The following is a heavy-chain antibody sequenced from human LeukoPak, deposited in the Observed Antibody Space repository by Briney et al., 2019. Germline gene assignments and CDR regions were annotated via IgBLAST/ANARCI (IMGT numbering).Heavy chain of an antibody. CDR2: IYYSGST. V-gene: IGHV4-31*03. CDR1: GGSISSGGYY. J-gene: IGHJ2*01. D-gene: IGHD5-18*01. Sequence: PSETLSLTCTVSGGSISSGGYYWSWIRQHPGKGLEWIGYIYYSGSTYYNPSLKSRVTISVDTSKNQFSLKLSSATAADTAVYYCARYANTAMVTRSYWYFDLWGRGTLVTVSS. CDR3: ARYANTAMVTRSYWYFDL.